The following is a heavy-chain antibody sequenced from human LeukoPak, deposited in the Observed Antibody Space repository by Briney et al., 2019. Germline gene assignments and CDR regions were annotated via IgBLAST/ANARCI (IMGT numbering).Heavy chain of an antibody. CDR2: INPNSGGT. CDR3: ARDLGYCSSTSCYLFIGY. V-gene: IGHV1-2*04. D-gene: IGHD2-2*01. CDR1: GYTLTGYY. J-gene: IGHJ4*02. Sequence: ASVKVSCKASGYTLTGYYMHWVRQAPGQGLEWMGWINPNSGGTNYAQKFQGWVTMTRDTSISTAYMELSRLRSDDTAVYYCARDLGYCSSTSCYLFIGYWGQGTLVTVSS.